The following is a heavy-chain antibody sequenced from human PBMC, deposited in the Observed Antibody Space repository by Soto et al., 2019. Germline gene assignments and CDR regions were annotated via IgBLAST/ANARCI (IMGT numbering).Heavy chain of an antibody. J-gene: IGHJ4*02. CDR1: GGSISSVDYY. CDR2: IYYSWST. D-gene: IGHD3-10*01. V-gene: IGHV4-30-4*01. CDR3: SRYYYGSGSYFDY. Sequence: TLSLTCPVSGGSISSVDYYWSWIRQPPGKGLEWIGYIYYSWSTHYNPSLKSRLTMSVDTSKDQFSLKMSSVTAADKAVYYCSRYYYGSGSYFDYWGQGTLVTVYS.